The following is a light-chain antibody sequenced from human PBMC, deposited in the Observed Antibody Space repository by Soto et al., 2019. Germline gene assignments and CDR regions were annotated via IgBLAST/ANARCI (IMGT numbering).Light chain of an antibody. CDR1: QSVNNNY. Sequence: VLTQSPGTLSLSPGERATLSCRASQSVNNNYLAWYQQKPGQSPRLLIYGASIRATAIPDRFSGSGSGTDFTLTISRLEPEESAVYYCQQHSRSITFGGGTVVEIK. CDR2: GAS. V-gene: IGKV3-20*01. J-gene: IGKJ4*01. CDR3: QQHSRSIT.